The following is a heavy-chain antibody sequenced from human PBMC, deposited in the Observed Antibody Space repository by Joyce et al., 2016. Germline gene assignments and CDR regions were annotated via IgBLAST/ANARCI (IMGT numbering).Heavy chain of an antibody. CDR3: ARDIHYYNSSGYYWGAFDI. V-gene: IGHV1-18*01. J-gene: IGHJ3*02. D-gene: IGHD3-22*01. Sequence: QVQLVQSGSEVKKPGASVEVSCKASGYIFTTYGISWVRQATGQGFEWMGWISAHHGNTKYAQKFQGRVTMTIDTSTSTAYMELESLRSDDTAVYYWARDIHYYNSSGYYWGAFDIWGQGTMVSVSS. CDR2: ISAHHGNT. CDR1: GYIFTTYG.